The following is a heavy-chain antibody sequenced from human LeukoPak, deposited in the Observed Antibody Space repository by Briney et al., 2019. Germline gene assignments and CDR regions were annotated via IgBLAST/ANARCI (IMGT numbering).Heavy chain of an antibody. V-gene: IGHV4-61*09. CDR1: GGSISSGNYY. J-gene: IGHJ4*02. Sequence: SQTLSLTCTVSGGSISSGNYYWSWIRQPAGKGLEWIGHIYTSGTTYNPSLKSRVTISVDTSKNQFSLNLSSMTAADTAVYYCARDSLYNFWSGYHHTTYYFDYWGQGTLVTVSS. D-gene: IGHD3-3*01. CDR3: ARDSLYNFWSGYHHTTYYFDY. CDR2: IYTSGT.